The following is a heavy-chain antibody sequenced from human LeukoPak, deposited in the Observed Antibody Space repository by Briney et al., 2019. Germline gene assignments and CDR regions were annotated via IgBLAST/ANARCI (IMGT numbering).Heavy chain of an antibody. V-gene: IGHV3-48*03. J-gene: IGHJ4*02. CDR2: ISSSGSTI. Sequence: PGGSLRLSCAASGFTFSSYEMNWVRQAPGKGLEWVSYISSSGSTIYYADSVKGRFTISRDNAKNSLYLQMNSLRAEDTAVYVSSRFTSPRRPYYFDSWGQGTLVTVSS. CDR1: GFTFSSYE. CDR3: SRFTSPRRPYYFDS. D-gene: IGHD2-2*01.